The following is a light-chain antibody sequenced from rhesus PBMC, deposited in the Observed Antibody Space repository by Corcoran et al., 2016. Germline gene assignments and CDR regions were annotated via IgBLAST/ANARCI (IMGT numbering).Light chain of an antibody. CDR2: AAS. CDR1: QGISRY. CDR3: LQHNSYPPT. Sequence: DIQMTQSPSSLSASVGDTVTITCRASQGISRYLNWFQQKPGKAPKLLIYAASSLESGVPSRFSGSGSGTEITLIISSLQPEDFAAYYCLQHNSYPPTFGEGTKVEIK. J-gene: IGKJ4*01. V-gene: IGKV1-28*01.